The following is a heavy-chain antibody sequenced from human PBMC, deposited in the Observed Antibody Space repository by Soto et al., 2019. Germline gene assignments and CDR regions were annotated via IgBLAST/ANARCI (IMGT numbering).Heavy chain of an antibody. D-gene: IGHD2-2*01. CDR2: INPSGGST. CDR1: GYTFTSYY. CDR3: ARAPPVPAANYYFDY. J-gene: IGHJ4*02. V-gene: IGHV1-46*01. Sequence: QVQLVQSGAEVKKPGASVKVSCKASGYTFTSYYMHWVRQAPGQGLEWMGIINPSGGSTSYAQKFQGRVTMTRATSTSTVYMELSSLRSEDTAVYYCARAPPVPAANYYFDYWGQGTLVTVSS.